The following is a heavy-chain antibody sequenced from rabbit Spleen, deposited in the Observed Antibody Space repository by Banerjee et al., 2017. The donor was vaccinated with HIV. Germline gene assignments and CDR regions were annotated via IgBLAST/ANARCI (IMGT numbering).Heavy chain of an antibody. CDR2: IGTSSGST. V-gene: IGHV1S43*01. CDR1: GVSLNDKDV. D-gene: IGHD4-1*01. CDR3: ARDLAGVIGWNFNL. J-gene: IGHJ4*01. Sequence: QLEESGGGLVKPEGSLTLTCKASGVSLNDKDVMCWVRQAPGKGLEWIACIGTSSGSTYYASWVNGRFTISSHNAQNMLYLQLNSLTAADTATYFCARDLAGVIGWNFNLWGPGTLVTVS.